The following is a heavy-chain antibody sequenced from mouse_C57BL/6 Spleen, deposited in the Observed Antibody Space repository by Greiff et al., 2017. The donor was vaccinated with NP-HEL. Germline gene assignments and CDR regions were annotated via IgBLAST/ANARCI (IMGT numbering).Heavy chain of an antibody. Sequence: VQLQQSGPGLVQPSQSLSITCTVSGFSLTSYGVHWVRQSPGKGLEWLGVIWSGGSTDYNAAFISRLSISKDNSKSQVFFKMNSLQADDTAIYYCARMDSNYPYAMDYWGQGTSVTVSS. J-gene: IGHJ4*01. CDR2: IWSGGST. V-gene: IGHV2-2*01. D-gene: IGHD2-5*01. CDR3: ARMDSNYPYAMDY. CDR1: GFSLTSYG.